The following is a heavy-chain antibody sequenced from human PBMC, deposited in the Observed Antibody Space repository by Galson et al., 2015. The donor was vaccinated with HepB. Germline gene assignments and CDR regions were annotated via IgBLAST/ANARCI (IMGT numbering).Heavy chain of an antibody. CDR3: VSLYYDSRIYHCFDY. D-gene: IGHD3-10*01. J-gene: IGHJ4*02. V-gene: IGHV3-23*01. CDR2: ISVSGDRE. CDR1: GFTFNTYA. Sequence: SLRLSCAASGFTFNTYAMSWVRQAPGKGLEWVSGISVSGDREMYADSVKGRFTISRDNSKSKLYLQMSSLRADDTAVYYCVSLYYDSRIYHCFDYWGQGALVTVSS.